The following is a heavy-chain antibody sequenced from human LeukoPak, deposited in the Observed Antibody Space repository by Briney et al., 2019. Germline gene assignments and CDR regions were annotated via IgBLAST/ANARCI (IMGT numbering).Heavy chain of an antibody. J-gene: IGHJ4*02. CDR2: IYYSGST. V-gene: IGHV4-39*02. Sequence: PSETLSLTCTVSGGSISSSSYYWGWIRQPPGKGLEWIGSIYYSGSTYYNPSLKSRVTISVDTSKNQFSLKLSSVTAADTAVYYCAREDSSSWDFDYWGQGTLVTVSS. CDR3: AREDSSSWDFDY. D-gene: IGHD6-13*01. CDR1: GGSISSSSYY.